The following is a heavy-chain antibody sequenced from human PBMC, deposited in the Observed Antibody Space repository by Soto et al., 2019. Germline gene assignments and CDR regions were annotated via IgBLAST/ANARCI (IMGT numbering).Heavy chain of an antibody. D-gene: IGHD5-12*01. CDR3: ARVPPPYSFSYDD. CDR2: IYISGTT. V-gene: IGHV4-30-4*01. Sequence: QVQLQESGPGLVKPSQTLSLTCNVSGVSIGSGDYYWSWIRQPPGKGLEWIGYIYISGTTYYNPSLKSRLTISLDTSRNVVSLKLRSVTAADTAVYYCARVPPPYSFSYDDWGQGTLVTVSS. CDR1: GVSIGSGDYY. J-gene: IGHJ4*02.